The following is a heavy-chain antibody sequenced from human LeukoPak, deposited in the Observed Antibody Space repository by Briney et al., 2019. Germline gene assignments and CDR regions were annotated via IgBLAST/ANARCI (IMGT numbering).Heavy chain of an antibody. CDR3: AQGRFLEGRSIGSENWFDP. J-gene: IGHJ5*02. V-gene: IGHV4-38-2*02. CDR2: IYHSGST. CDR1: GYSISSGYY. Sequence: PSETLSLTCTVSGYSISSGYYWGWIRQPPGKGLEWIGSIYHSGSTYYNPSLKSRVTISVDTSKNQFSLKLSSVTAADTAVYYCAQGRFLEGRSIGSENWFDPWGQGTLVTVSS. D-gene: IGHD3-3*01.